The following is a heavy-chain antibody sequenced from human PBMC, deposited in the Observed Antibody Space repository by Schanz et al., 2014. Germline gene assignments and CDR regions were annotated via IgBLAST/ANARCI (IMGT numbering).Heavy chain of an antibody. CDR2: VNHIGFT. J-gene: IGHJ4*02. CDR1: GGSFSGYW. Sequence: QVQLQQWGAGLLKPSETLSLTCAFSGGSFSGYWWTWVRQPPGRGPEWIGEVNHIGFTNYTPSLPSRVTISVDMSKNQSSLRLSSLTAADTAAYYCATWSGTRLFDNWGQGTPVTVSS. V-gene: IGHV4-34*01. CDR3: ATWSGTRLFDN. D-gene: IGHD1-7*01.